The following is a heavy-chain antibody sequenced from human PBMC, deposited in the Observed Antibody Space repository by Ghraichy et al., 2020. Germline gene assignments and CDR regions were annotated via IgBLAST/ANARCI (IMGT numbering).Heavy chain of an antibody. CDR3: ARERRAVVRGVIRVCWFDP. CDR2: INPNSGGT. V-gene: IGHV1-2*02. J-gene: IGHJ5*02. CDR1: GYNFTGYY. D-gene: IGHD3-10*01. Sequence: ASVKVSCQASGYNFTGYYMHWVRQAPGQGLEWMGWINPNSGGTNYAQKLQGRVSMTRDTSLSTAYMELRGLRSDDTAVYFCARERRAVVRGVIRVCWFDPWGQGTLVTVSS.